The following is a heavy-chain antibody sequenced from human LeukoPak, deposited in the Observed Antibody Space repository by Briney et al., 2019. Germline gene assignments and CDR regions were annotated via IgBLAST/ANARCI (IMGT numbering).Heavy chain of an antibody. CDR1: GGSIGSTNYY. CDR2: IYYTGST. CDR3: ARLKYYYDSSGYNWFDP. J-gene: IGHJ5*02. D-gene: IGHD3-22*01. V-gene: IGHV4-39*07. Sequence: SETLSLTCTVSGGSIGSTNYYWGWIRQPPGKGLEYIGIIYYTGSTYYNPSLKSRVTISVDTSKNQFSLKLYSVTAADTAVYYCARLKYYYDSSGYNWFDPWGQGTLVTVSS.